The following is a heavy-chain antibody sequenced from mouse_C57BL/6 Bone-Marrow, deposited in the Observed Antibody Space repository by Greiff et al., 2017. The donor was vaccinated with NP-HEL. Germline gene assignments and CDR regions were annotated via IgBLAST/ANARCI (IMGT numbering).Heavy chain of an antibody. CDR1: GYTFTSYW. J-gene: IGHJ3*01. CDR3: AREPIYDGYYSFAY. V-gene: IGHV1-59*01. D-gene: IGHD2-3*01. Sequence: VQLQQPGAELVRPGPSVKLSCKASGYTFTSYWMHWVKQRPGQGLEWIGVIDPSDSYTNYNQKFKGKATLTVDTSSSTAYMQLSSLTSEDSAVYYCAREPIYDGYYSFAYWGQGTLVTVSA. CDR2: IDPSDSYT.